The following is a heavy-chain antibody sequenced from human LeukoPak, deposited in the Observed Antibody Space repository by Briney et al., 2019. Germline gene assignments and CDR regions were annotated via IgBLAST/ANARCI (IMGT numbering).Heavy chain of an antibody. CDR3: AKDGRNYVGAYYYMDV. D-gene: IGHD1-7*01. V-gene: IGHV3-30*02. Sequence: GGSLRLSCAASGFTFSSYGMHWVRQAPGKGLEWVAVIWYGGSNKYYADSVKGRFTISRDNSKNTLYLQMNSLRAEDTAVYYCAKDGRNYVGAYYYMDVWGKGTTVTVSS. CDR2: IWYGGSNK. J-gene: IGHJ6*03. CDR1: GFTFSSYG.